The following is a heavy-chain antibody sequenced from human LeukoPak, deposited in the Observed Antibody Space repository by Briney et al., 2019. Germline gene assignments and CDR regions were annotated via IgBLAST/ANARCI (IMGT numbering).Heavy chain of an antibody. CDR2: INGDGRIT. Sequence: GGSLRLSCVASGFTFSGHWMHWVRQAPGKGLVWVSRINGDGRITNYADSVKGRFTISRDNAKNTLYLQMNSLRAEDTAAYYCARGRYCTSGSCYSDDWGQGTLVTVSS. CDR1: GFTFSGHW. V-gene: IGHV3-74*01. J-gene: IGHJ4*02. CDR3: ARGRYCTSGSCYSDD. D-gene: IGHD2-8*01.